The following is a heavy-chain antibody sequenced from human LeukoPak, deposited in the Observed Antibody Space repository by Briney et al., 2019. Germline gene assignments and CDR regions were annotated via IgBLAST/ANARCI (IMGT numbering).Heavy chain of an antibody. D-gene: IGHD3-22*01. J-gene: IGHJ3*02. CDR1: GDSISSSSYY. Sequence: SETLSLTCTVSGDSISSSSYYWSWIRQPAGKGLEWIGRIYTSGSTNYNPSLKSRVTISVDTSKNQFSQKLSSVTAADTAVYYCARDGAEYYYDSSGFNAFDIWGQGTMVTVSS. CDR3: ARDGAEYYYDSSGFNAFDI. CDR2: IYTSGST. V-gene: IGHV4-61*02.